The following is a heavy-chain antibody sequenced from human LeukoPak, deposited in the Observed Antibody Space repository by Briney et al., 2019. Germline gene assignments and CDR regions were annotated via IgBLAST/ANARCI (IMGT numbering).Heavy chain of an antibody. Sequence: ASVKVSCKASGYTFTSYGISWVRQAPGQGLEWMGWISAYNGNTNYAQKLQGRVTMTRDTSTSTVYMELSSLRSEDTTVYYCARVGSTYQVGAKDFDYWGQGTLVTVSS. CDR2: ISAYNGNT. J-gene: IGHJ4*02. D-gene: IGHD1-26*01. CDR1: GYTFTSYG. V-gene: IGHV1-18*01. CDR3: ARVGSTYQVGAKDFDY.